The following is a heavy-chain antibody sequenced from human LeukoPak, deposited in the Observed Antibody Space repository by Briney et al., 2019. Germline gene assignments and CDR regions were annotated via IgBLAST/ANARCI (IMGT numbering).Heavy chain of an antibody. Sequence: PGGSLRLSCEASGFTFSNYWMSWVRQAPGKGLEWVANIKQDGSEKNYVDSVKGRFTISRDNAKNSLYLQMNSLRAEDTAVYYCARDHGIAAAGTDYWGQGTLVTVSS. CDR2: IKQDGSEK. CDR1: GFTFSNYW. V-gene: IGHV3-7*01. J-gene: IGHJ4*02. D-gene: IGHD6-13*01. CDR3: ARDHGIAAAGTDY.